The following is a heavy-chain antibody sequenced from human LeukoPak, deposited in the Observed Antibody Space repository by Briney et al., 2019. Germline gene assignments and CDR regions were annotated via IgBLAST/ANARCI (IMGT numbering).Heavy chain of an antibody. J-gene: IGHJ3*02. CDR3: ATDGGSHDAFDI. D-gene: IGHD3-16*01. V-gene: IGHV3-11*04. CDR1: GFTFSDYY. Sequence: GGALRLSCAASGFTFSDYYMSWIRQAPGKGLEGVSDISGSGSTIYYADSVKGRFTISRDNAQDSVYLQMNSLRAQHTAVYYCATDGGSHDAFDIWGQGTMVTVSS. CDR2: ISGSGSTI.